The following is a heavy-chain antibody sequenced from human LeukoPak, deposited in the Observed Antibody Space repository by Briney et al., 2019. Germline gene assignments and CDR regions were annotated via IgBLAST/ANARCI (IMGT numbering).Heavy chain of an antibody. Sequence: GGSLRLSRAASGFTFRNYAISWVRQAPGKGLEWVSLISGSGAGTYYADSVKGRFTISRDNSKNTLYLQMNSLRAEDTAVYYCAIRDGGYNSVGAFDIWGQGTMVTVSS. J-gene: IGHJ3*02. D-gene: IGHD5-24*01. CDR1: GFTFRNYA. CDR3: AIRDGGYNSVGAFDI. V-gene: IGHV3-23*01. CDR2: ISGSGAGT.